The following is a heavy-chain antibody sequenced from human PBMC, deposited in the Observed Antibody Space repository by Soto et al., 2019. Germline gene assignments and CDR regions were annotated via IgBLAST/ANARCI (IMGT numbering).Heavy chain of an antibody. D-gene: IGHD2-15*01. CDR1: GGSINSGAYS. Sequence: SENRSVPCTVSGGSINSGAYSLSWIRQSPGKGLEWLGFIYQSGSTYYSPSLRSRVTISIDRSKNQMSLKLRSVTAADTAVYYCARDNSGFSDSDCYSPGWIDLSGQATLVTLSS. CDR2: IYQSGST. CDR3: ARDNSGFSDSDCYSPGWIDL. V-gene: IGHV4-30-2*06. J-gene: IGHJ5*02.